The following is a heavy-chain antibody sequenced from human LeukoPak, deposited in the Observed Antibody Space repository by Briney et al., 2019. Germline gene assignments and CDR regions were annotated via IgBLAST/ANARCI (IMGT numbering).Heavy chain of an antibody. CDR3: ARDRYSISSLYDF. Sequence: ASVKVSCKASGYTXTSYYIHWVRQAPGQGLEWMGIINPSGGSTTYAQKFQGRVTITRDTPTSTVYMVLSSLRSEDTAVYYCARDRYSISSLYDFWGQGTLVTVSS. CDR2: INPSGGST. CDR1: GYTXTSYY. V-gene: IGHV1-46*01. D-gene: IGHD6-6*01. J-gene: IGHJ4*02.